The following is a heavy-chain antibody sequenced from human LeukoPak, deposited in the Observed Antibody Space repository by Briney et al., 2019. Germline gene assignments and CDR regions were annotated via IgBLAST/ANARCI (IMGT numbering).Heavy chain of an antibody. CDR1: GYSISSGYY. V-gene: IGHV4-38-2*01. Sequence: SETLSLTCAVSGYSISSGYYWGWIRQPPGKGLEWIGSIYHSGSTYYNPSLKSRGTISVDTSKNQFSLKLSSVTAADTAVYYCARLSLNGDYAWYWGQGTLVTVSS. D-gene: IGHD4-17*01. J-gene: IGHJ4*02. CDR2: IYHSGST. CDR3: ARLSLNGDYAWY.